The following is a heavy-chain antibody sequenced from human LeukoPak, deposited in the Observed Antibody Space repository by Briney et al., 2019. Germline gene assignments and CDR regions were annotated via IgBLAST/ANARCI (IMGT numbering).Heavy chain of an antibody. CDR2: INHSGST. J-gene: IGHJ4*02. Sequence: PSETLSLTCAVYGRSFSGYYWSWIRQPPGKGLEWIGEINHSGSTNYNPSLKSRVTISVGTSKNQFSLKLSSVTAADTAVYYCASAIAAAGTGWGQGTLVTVSS. V-gene: IGHV4-34*01. CDR3: ASAIAAAGTG. D-gene: IGHD6-13*01. CDR1: GRSFSGYY.